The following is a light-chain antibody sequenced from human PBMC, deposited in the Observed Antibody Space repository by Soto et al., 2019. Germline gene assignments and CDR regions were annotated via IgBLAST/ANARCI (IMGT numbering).Light chain of an antibody. CDR2: GAS. Sequence: EIVMTQSPASLSVSPGERATLSCRASQYLSSNLAWYQQKPGQAPRLPIYGASTMATGIPARFSGSGSGTEFTLIISSLQSEDFAFYYCQQYNYWPPWTFGHGTRVEIK. CDR1: QYLSSN. CDR3: QQYNYWPPWT. V-gene: IGKV3-15*01. J-gene: IGKJ1*01.